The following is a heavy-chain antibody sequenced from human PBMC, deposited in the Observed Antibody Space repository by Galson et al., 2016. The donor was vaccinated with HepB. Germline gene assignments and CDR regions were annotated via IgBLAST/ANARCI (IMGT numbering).Heavy chain of an antibody. CDR3: ARGYTSGWYWFDP. V-gene: IGHV1-69*06. D-gene: IGHD6-19*01. J-gene: IGHJ5*02. CDR1: GGTFSIYA. Sequence: SVKVSCKASGGTFSIYAISWVRQAPGQGLEWMGGIIPIFDTANYAQKFQGRVTITADKSTSTAYMELTSLRSEDTAVYYCARGYTSGWYWFDPWGQGTLVTVSS. CDR2: IIPIFDTA.